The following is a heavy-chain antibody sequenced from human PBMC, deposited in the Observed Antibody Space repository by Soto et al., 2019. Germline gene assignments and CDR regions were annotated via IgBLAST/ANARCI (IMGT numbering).Heavy chain of an antibody. Sequence: QVQLVESGGGVVQPGRSLRLSCAASGFTFSSYAMHWVRQAPGKGLEWVEVISYDGSNKYYADSVKGRFTISRDNSKNTLYLQMNSLRAEDTAVYYCAREREQWLPLFDYWGQGTLVTVSS. CDR3: AREREQWLPLFDY. D-gene: IGHD6-19*01. V-gene: IGHV3-30-3*01. CDR2: ISYDGSNK. CDR1: GFTFSSYA. J-gene: IGHJ4*02.